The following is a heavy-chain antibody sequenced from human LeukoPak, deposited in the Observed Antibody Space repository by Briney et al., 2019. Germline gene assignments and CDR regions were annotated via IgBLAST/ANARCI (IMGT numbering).Heavy chain of an antibody. Sequence: PSETLSLTCAVYGGSFSGYYWSWIRQPPGKGLEWIGEINHSGSTNYNPSLKRRVTISVDTSKNQFSLKLSSVTAADTAVYYCARRYRVWFGETHGWFDPWGQGTLVTVSS. CDR1: GGSFSGYY. CDR3: ARRYRVWFGETHGWFDP. V-gene: IGHV4-34*01. D-gene: IGHD3-10*01. CDR2: INHSGST. J-gene: IGHJ5*02.